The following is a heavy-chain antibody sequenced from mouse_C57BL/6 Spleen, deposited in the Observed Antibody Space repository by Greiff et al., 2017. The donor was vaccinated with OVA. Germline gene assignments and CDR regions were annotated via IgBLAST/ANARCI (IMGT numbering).Heavy chain of an antibody. Sequence: EVMLVESGGGLVKPGGSLKLSCAASGFTFSSYAMSWVRQTPEKRLEWVATISDGGSYTYYPDNVKGRFTISRDNAKNNLYLQMSHLKSEDTAMYYCARDRSNYYYAMDYWGQGTSVTVSS. CDR3: ARDRSNYYYAMDY. CDR1: GFTFSSYA. V-gene: IGHV5-4*01. CDR2: ISDGGSYT. D-gene: IGHD2-5*01. J-gene: IGHJ4*01.